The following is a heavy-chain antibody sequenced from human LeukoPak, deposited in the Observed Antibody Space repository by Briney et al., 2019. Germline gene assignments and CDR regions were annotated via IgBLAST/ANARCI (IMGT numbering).Heavy chain of an antibody. CDR3: TTEEVGARAFDI. Sequence: GGSLRLSCAASGFTFSNAWMSWVRQAPGKGLEWVGRIKSKTDGGTTDYAAPVKGRFTISRDDSKNTLYLRMNSLKTEDTAVYYCTTEEVGARAFDIWGQGTMVTVSS. CDR2: IKSKTDGGTT. D-gene: IGHD1-26*01. V-gene: IGHV3-15*01. CDR1: GFTFSNAW. J-gene: IGHJ3*02.